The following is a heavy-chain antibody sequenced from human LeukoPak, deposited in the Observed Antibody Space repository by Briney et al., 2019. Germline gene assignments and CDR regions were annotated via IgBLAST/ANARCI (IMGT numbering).Heavy chain of an antibody. CDR1: GGSISSGGYY. CDR2: IYYSGSTS. V-gene: IGHV4-31*11. Sequence: KASGTLSLTCAVSGGSISSGGYYWSWVRQHPGKGLEWIGYIYYSGSTSYYNPSLKSRVTISVDTSKNQFSLRLSSVTAADTAVYYCARDCSSTTCPKLDYWGQGALVTVSS. CDR3: ARDCSSTTCPKLDY. J-gene: IGHJ4*02. D-gene: IGHD2-2*01.